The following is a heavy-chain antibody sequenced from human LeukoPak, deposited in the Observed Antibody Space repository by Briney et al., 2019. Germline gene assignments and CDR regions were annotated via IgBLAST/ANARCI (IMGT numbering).Heavy chain of an antibody. D-gene: IGHD2-2*01. CDR3: AXXTPEPARDFDY. J-gene: IGHJ4*02. CDR1: GYTFTGYY. CDR2: INPNSGGT. V-gene: IGHV1-2*02. Sequence: ASVKVSCKASGYTFTGYYMHWVRQAPGQGLEWMGWINPNSGGTNYAQKFQGRVTMTRDTSISTAYMELSRLRSDDTAVYYCAXXTPEPARDFDYWGQGTLVTVSS.